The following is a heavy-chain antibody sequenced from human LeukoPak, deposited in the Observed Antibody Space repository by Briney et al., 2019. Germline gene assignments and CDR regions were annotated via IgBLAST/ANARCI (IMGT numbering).Heavy chain of an antibody. CDR2: IYNSGST. J-gene: IGHJ4*02. D-gene: IGHD2-2*01. CDR3: ANVKPPQTSHYFDC. V-gene: IGHV4-4*09. CDR1: GGSISGYY. Sequence: SETLSLTCTVSGGSISGYYWSWMRQRPGKGLEWMGYIYNSGSTYYNPALKSRLTISVDRSKNQFSLELSSVTAADTAIYYCANVKPPQTSHYFDCWGQGTLVTVSS.